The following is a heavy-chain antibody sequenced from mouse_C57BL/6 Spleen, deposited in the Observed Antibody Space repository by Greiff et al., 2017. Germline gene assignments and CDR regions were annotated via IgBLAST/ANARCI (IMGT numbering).Heavy chain of an antibody. D-gene: IGHD1-1*01. V-gene: IGHV1-69*01. CDR3: ARFYYGSLHFDY. Sequence: VQLQQPGAELVMPGASVTLSCKASGYTFTSYWMHWVKQRPGQGLEWIGEIDPSDSYTNYNQKFKGKSTWTVDKSSSTAYMQLSSLTSEDSAVYYCARFYYGSLHFDYWGQGTTLTVSS. J-gene: IGHJ2*01. CDR1: GYTFTSYW. CDR2: IDPSDSYT.